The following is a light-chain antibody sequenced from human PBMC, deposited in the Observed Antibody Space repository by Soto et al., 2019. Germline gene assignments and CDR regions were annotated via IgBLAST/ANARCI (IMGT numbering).Light chain of an antibody. CDR2: DVS. Sequence: QSVLTQPASVSGSPGQSITISRTGASSDVGGNNYVSWYQQYPGKAPKLMVCDVSNRPSGVSNRFSGSKSGNTASLTISGLQAEDEADYYCSSFTGTSYGFGTGTKVTIL. J-gene: IGLJ1*01. CDR3: SSFTGTSYG. V-gene: IGLV2-14*01. CDR1: SSDVGGNNY.